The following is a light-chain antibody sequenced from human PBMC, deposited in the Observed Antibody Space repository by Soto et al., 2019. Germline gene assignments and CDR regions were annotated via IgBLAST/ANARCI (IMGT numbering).Light chain of an antibody. CDR1: QSISSY. Sequence: DIQMTQSPSSLSASVGDRVTITCRASQSISSYLNWYQHKPGKAPKLLIYAASSLQTGVPSRFSGSRSGTDFALTISSLQREDFATYYCQQTDTFPRTFGQGT. V-gene: IGKV1-39*01. J-gene: IGKJ5*01. CDR2: AAS. CDR3: QQTDTFPRT.